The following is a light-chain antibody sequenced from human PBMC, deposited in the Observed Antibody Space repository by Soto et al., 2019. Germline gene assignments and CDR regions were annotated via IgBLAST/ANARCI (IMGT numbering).Light chain of an antibody. J-gene: IGKJ3*01. Sequence: DIQVIQSPSSLSASVGDRVTITCRASLRISTYLNWYQHKPGKAPKLLIYGASSLQSGVPSRFSGSESGTDFTLTSSSLQPEDFATYYCQQSYTMPFTFGPGTKVAIK. V-gene: IGKV1-39*01. CDR3: QQSYTMPFT. CDR1: LRISTY. CDR2: GAS.